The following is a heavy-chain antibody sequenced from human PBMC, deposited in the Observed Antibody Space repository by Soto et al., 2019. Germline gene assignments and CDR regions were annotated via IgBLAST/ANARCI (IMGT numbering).Heavy chain of an antibody. CDR3: AREYQWLAAFDI. Sequence: PSETLSLTCTASGGSISRGGYFWSWIRQRPGKGLEWIGYIYYSGSTNYNPSLKSRVTISVDTSKNQFSLKLSSVTAADTAVYYCAREYQWLAAFDIWGQGTMVTVSS. V-gene: IGHV4-61*08. D-gene: IGHD3-22*01. CDR1: GGSISRGGYF. CDR2: IYYSGST. J-gene: IGHJ3*02.